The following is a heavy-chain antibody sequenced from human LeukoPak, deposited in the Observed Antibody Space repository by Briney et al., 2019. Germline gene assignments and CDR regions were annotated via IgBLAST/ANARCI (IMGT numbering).Heavy chain of an antibody. CDR2: ISGSVGST. Sequence: GGSLRLSCAASGFTFSSYAMSWVRQAPGKGLEWVSAISGSVGSTYYADSVKGRFTISRDNSKNTLYLQMNSLRAEDTAVYYCAKDGYSSGWVLDYFDYWGQGTLVTVSS. J-gene: IGHJ4*02. D-gene: IGHD6-19*01. V-gene: IGHV3-23*01. CDR3: AKDGYSSGWVLDYFDY. CDR1: GFTFSSYA.